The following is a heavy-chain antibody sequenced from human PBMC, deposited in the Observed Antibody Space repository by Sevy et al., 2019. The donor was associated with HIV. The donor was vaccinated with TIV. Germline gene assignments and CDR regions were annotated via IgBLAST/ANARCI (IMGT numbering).Heavy chain of an antibody. J-gene: IGHJ4*02. Sequence: SETLSLTCAVSGGSINSFFWSWIRRSPGKGLEWIGYRYDSGNSDYNPSLRSRVTISVDTSKKQFSLKLSSVTAADTALYYCARGGGIYYDSRGFHPQYYFDSWGQGTLVTVSS. D-gene: IGHD3-22*01. CDR3: ARGGGIYYDSRGFHPQYYFDS. CDR1: GGSINSFF. V-gene: IGHV4-59*01. CDR2: RYDSGNS.